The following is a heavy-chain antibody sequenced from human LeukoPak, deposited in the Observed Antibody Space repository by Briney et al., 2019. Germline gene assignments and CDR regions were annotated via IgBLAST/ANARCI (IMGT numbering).Heavy chain of an antibody. J-gene: IGHJ4*02. D-gene: IGHD3-22*01. Sequence: GGSLRLSCAASGFTFSDYYMSWIRQAPGKGLEWVSYISSSGSTIYHADSVKGRFTISRDNAKNSLYLQMNSLRAEDTAVYYCARDLLMGGSSGYQDYWGQGTLVTVSS. CDR3: ARDLLMGGSSGYQDY. V-gene: IGHV3-11*04. CDR1: GFTFSDYY. CDR2: ISSSGSTI.